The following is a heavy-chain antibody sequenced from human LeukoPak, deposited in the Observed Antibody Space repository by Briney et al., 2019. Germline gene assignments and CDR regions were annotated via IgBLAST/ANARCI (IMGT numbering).Heavy chain of an antibody. CDR3: AREGGYSGSYRDCYFDY. CDR2: ISYDGSNK. Sequence: GGSLRLSCAASGFTFSRYAMHWVRQAPGKGLEWVAVISYDGSNKYYADSVKGRFTISRDNSKNTLYLQMNSLRAEDTAVYYCAREGGYSGSYRDCYFDYWGQGTLVTVSS. V-gene: IGHV3-30*04. CDR1: GFTFSRYA. D-gene: IGHD1-26*01. J-gene: IGHJ4*02.